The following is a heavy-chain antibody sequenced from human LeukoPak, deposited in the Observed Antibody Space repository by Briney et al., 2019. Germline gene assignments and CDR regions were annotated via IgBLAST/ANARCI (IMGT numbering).Heavy chain of an antibody. D-gene: IGHD6-13*01. V-gene: IGHV5-51*01. Sequence: GESLKISCKGSGYTFTTYWIGWVRQMPGKGLEWMGIIYPGDSDPRYSPSFQGQVTISADKSISTAYLQWSSLNTWDSAMYYCVRHGLGSSWFGFDYWGQGTLVTVSS. CDR3: VRHGLGSSWFGFDY. CDR1: GYTFTTYW. J-gene: IGHJ4*02. CDR2: IYPGDSDP.